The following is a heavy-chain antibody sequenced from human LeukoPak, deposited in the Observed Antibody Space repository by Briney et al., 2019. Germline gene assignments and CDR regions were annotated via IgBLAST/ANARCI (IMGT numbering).Heavy chain of an antibody. V-gene: IGHV3-64D*09. CDR1: GFTFSSYA. J-gene: IGHJ4*02. Sequence: GGSLRLSCSASGFTFSSYAMHWVRHAPGKELEYVSAISSNGGSTYYADSVKGRFTISRDNSKNTLYLQMSSLRAEDTAVYYCVKPQPGGGFDYWGQGTLVTVSS. D-gene: IGHD1-14*01. CDR3: VKPQPGGGFDY. CDR2: ISSNGGST.